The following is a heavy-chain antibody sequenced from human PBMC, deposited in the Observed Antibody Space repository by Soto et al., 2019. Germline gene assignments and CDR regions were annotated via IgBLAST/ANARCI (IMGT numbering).Heavy chain of an antibody. V-gene: IGHV3-15*01. CDR2: IKSKTDGGTT. Sequence: GGSLRLSCAASGFTFSNAWMSWVRQAPGKGLEWVGRIKSKTDGGTTDYAAPVKCRFTISSDDSKNTLYLQMNRLKTEDTAVYYCTTEVVGAPNAFDIWGQGTMVTVSS. CDR3: TTEVVGAPNAFDI. CDR1: GFTFSNAW. D-gene: IGHD1-26*01. J-gene: IGHJ3*02.